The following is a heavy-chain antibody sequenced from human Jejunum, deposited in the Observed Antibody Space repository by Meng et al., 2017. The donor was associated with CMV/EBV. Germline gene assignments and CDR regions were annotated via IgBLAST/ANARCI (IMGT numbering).Heavy chain of an antibody. CDR1: AFTVSTYW. D-gene: IGHD2-8*01. CDR3: ARGGVPYGMDV. CDR2: IKENGGEK. Sequence: AASAFTVSTYWMNWVRQALGKGLEWVANIKENGGEKYYADSVKGRFTISRDNAKNSLYLQMNSLRVEDTAVYYCARGGVPYGMDVWGQGTTVTVSS. V-gene: IGHV3-7*01. J-gene: IGHJ6*02.